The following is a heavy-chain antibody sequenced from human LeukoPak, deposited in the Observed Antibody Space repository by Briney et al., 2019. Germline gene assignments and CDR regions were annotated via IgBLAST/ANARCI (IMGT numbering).Heavy chain of an antibody. Sequence: GGSLRLSCAVSGFTFSSYWMSWVRQAPGKGLEWVANIKQDGSEKYYVDSVKGRFTISRDNAKNSLYLQMNSLRAEDTAVYYCARYYYGSGEPHFFDYWGQGTLVTVSS. CDR2: IKQDGSEK. J-gene: IGHJ4*02. V-gene: IGHV3-7*01. CDR3: ARYYYGSGEPHFFDY. D-gene: IGHD3-10*01. CDR1: GFTFSSYW.